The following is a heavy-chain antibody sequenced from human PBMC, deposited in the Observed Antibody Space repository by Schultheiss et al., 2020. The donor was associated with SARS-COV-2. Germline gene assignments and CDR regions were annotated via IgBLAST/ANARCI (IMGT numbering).Heavy chain of an antibody. CDR2: IYYSGST. J-gene: IGHJ3*02. V-gene: IGHV4-59*12. D-gene: IGHD6-6*01. CDR1: GGSISSYY. Sequence: SETLSLTCAVYGGSISSYYWSWIRQPPGKGLEWIGYIYYSGSTNYNPSLKSRVTMSVDTSKNQFSLKLSSVTAADTAVYYCARDSSSSGHGAFDIWGQGTMVTVSS. CDR3: ARDSSSSGHGAFDI.